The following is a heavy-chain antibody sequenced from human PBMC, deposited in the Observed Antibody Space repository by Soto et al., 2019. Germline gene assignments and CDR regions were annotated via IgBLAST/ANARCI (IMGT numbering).Heavy chain of an antibody. J-gene: IGHJ4*02. Sequence: GGSLRLSCAGYGFTFSTYSLNWVRQAPGRGLEWVSSFSTSSSYIFYADSVKGRFTVSRDNAKNSLYLQMDSLRAEDTAVYYCARGNADYFDTSGYFDYWGQGALVTVSS. CDR3: ARGNADYFDTSGYFDY. D-gene: IGHD3-22*01. CDR2: FSTSSSYI. CDR1: GFTFSTYS. V-gene: IGHV3-21*01.